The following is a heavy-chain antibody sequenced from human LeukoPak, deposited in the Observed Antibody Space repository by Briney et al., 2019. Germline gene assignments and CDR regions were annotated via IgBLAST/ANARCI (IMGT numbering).Heavy chain of an antibody. J-gene: IGHJ4*02. CDR2: TYYRSKWHN. Sequence: SQTLSLTCAISGDSVSNKNTAWNWIRQSPSRGLEWLGRTYYRSKWHNTYAASVKSRITINPDTSKNQFSLQLNSVTPEDTAVYYCARGDQSFDYWGQGTLVTVSS. V-gene: IGHV6-1*01. D-gene: IGHD5-24*01. CDR3: ARGDQSFDY. CDR1: GDSVSNKNTA.